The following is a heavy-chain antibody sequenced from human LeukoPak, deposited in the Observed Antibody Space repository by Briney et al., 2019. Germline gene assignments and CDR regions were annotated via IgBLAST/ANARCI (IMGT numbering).Heavy chain of an antibody. CDR3: ARDPHYYYDSSGYWRY. J-gene: IGHJ4*02. D-gene: IGHD3-22*01. Sequence: GGSPRLSCAASGFTFSSYWMSWVRQAPGKGLEWVANIKQDGSEKCYVDSVKGRFTISRDNAKNSLYLQMNSLRAEDTAVYYCARDPHYYYDSSGYWRYWGQGTLVTVSS. CDR1: GFTFSSYW. CDR2: IKQDGSEK. V-gene: IGHV3-7*01.